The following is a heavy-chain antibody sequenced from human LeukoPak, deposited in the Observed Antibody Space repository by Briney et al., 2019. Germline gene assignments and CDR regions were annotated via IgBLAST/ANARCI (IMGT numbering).Heavy chain of an antibody. V-gene: IGHV1-2*02. J-gene: IGHJ4*02. Sequence: ASVKVSCKASGYTFTGYYMHWVRQAPGQGLEWMGWINPNSGGTNYAQKLQGRVTMTTDTSTSTAYMELRSLRSDDTAVYYCARSSPGIVVVTAGFNYWGQGTLVTVSS. CDR3: ARSSPGIVVVTAGFNY. D-gene: IGHD2-21*02. CDR1: GYTFTGYY. CDR2: INPNSGGT.